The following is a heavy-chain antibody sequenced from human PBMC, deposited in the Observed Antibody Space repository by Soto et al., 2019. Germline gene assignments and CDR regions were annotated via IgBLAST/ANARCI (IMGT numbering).Heavy chain of an antibody. CDR1: GFTFSSYS. V-gene: IGHV3-48*01. D-gene: IGHD2-15*01. CDR3: ARDKPRGGYYYYYMDV. CDR2: ISSSSSTI. J-gene: IGHJ6*03. Sequence: GGSLRLSCAASGFTFSSYSMNWVRQAPGKGLEWVSYISSSSSTIYYADSVKGRFTISRDNAKNSLYLQMNSLRAEDKAVYYCARDKPRGGYYYYYMDVWGKGTTVTVSS.